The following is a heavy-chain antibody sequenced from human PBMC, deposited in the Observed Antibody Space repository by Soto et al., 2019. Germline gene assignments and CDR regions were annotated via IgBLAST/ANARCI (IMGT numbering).Heavy chain of an antibody. CDR3: AREHHTVRGVTLYYYYYGMDV. CDR1: GGSISSYY. J-gene: IGHJ6*02. Sequence: TLSLTCTVSGGSISSYYWSWIRQPAGKGLEWIGRIYTSGSTNYNPSLKSRVTMSVDTSKNQFSLKLSSVTAADTAVYYCAREHHTVRGVTLYYYYYGMDVWGQGTTVTVSS. D-gene: IGHD3-10*01. V-gene: IGHV4-4*07. CDR2: IYTSGST.